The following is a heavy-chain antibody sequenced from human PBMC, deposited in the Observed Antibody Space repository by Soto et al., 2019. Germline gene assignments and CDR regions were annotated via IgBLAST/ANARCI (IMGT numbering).Heavy chain of an antibody. D-gene: IGHD1-1*01. V-gene: IGHV3-33*01. CDR1: GFTFSRYG. Sequence: QVQLVESGGGVVQPGRSLRLSCEASGFTFSRYGMHWVRQAPGKGLEWVAIIWYDGSNKYYADSVKGRFTISRDNSKHTLYLQMNSLRPEDTAVYYCAREAGKNDYTMDVWGQGTTVTVSS. CDR2: IWYDGSNK. J-gene: IGHJ6*02. CDR3: AREAGKNDYTMDV.